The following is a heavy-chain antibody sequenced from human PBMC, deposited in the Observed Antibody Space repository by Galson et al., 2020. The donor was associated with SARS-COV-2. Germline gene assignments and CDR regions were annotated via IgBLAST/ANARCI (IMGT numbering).Heavy chain of an antibody. CDR1: GFTFSSYG. J-gene: IGHJ3*02. V-gene: IGHV3-30*18. Sequence: GGSLRLSCAASGFTFSSYGMHWVRQAPGKGLEWVAVISYDGSNKYYADSVKGRFTISRDNSKNTLYLQMNSLRAEDTAVYYCAKEGERDYGAIDAFDIWGQGTMVTVSS. CDR3: AKEGERDYGAIDAFDI. D-gene: IGHD4-17*01. CDR2: ISYDGSNK.